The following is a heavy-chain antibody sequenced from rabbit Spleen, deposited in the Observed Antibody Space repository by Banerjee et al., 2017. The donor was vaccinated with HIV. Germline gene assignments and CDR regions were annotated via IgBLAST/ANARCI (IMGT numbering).Heavy chain of an antibody. Sequence: QALLVESGGGLVQPEGSLTLTSTASGFDFSNYGVSWVRQAPGKGLEWVGCIESIFCNTYDTGWVNGRFTFSTHDAQNTLYLQLNSPTIAYTATDFCGRYSGWGLPYFKLWGPGTLVTVS. V-gene: IGHV1S47*01. J-gene: IGHJ4*01. CDR2: IESIFCNT. D-gene: IGHD4-1*01. CDR3: GRYSGWGLPYFKL. CDR1: GFDFSNYG.